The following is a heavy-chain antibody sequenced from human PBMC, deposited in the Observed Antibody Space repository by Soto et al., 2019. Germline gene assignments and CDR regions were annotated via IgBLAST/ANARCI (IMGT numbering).Heavy chain of an antibody. Sequence: GGSLRLSCAASGFTFSSYGMHWVRQAPGKGLEWVAVISYDGSNKYYADSVKGRFTISRDNSKNTLYLQMNSLRAEDTAVYYCARAHSSSPEFDPWGQGTLVTVSS. D-gene: IGHD6-6*01. J-gene: IGHJ5*02. CDR3: ARAHSSSPEFDP. CDR2: ISYDGSNK. CDR1: GFTFSSYG. V-gene: IGHV3-30*03.